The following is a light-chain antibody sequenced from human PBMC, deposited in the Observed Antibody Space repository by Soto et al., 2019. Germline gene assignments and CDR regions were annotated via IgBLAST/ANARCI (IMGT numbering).Light chain of an antibody. CDR2: DTT. CDR3: LLAYGGGRPLI. CDR1: TGTVTSSHY. Sequence: QAVVTQEPSLTVSPGGTVTLTCGSTTGTVTSSHYPYWFQQKPGQAPRTLIYDTTNKHSWTPARFSGSLLGGKAALALSGAQPEDGADYYCLLAYGGGRPLIFGGGTKLTVL. V-gene: IGLV7-46*01. J-gene: IGLJ2*01.